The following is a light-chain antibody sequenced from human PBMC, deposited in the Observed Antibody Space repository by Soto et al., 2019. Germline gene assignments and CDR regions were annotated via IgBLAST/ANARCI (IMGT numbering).Light chain of an antibody. CDR2: DAS. CDR3: QQRSNWPGGT. Sequence: EIVLTQSPATLSLSPGERATLSCRASQSVSSYLAWYQQKPGQAPRLLIYDASSRATGIPARFSGSGSGTDFTLTISSLEPEDFAVYYCQQRSNWPGGTFGQGTKVEIK. CDR1: QSVSSY. J-gene: IGKJ1*01. V-gene: IGKV3-11*01.